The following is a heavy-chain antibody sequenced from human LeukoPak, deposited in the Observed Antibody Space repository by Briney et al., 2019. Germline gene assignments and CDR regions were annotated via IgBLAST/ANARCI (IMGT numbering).Heavy chain of an antibody. D-gene: IGHD2-15*01. CDR3: AKDIVVVVAATPDY. CDR1: GFTFSSYA. J-gene: IGHJ4*02. V-gene: IGHV3-23*01. CDR2: ISGSGGST. Sequence: GGSLRLSCAASGFTFSSYAMSWVRQAPGKGLGWVSAISGSGGSTYYADSVKGRFTISRDNSKNTLYLQMNSLRAEDTAVYYCAKDIVVVVAATPDYWGQGTLVTVSS.